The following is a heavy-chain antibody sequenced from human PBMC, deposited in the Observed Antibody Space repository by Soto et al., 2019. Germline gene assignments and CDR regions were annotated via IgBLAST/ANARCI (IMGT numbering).Heavy chain of an antibody. J-gene: IGHJ4*02. CDR2: ISSSSSYI. V-gene: IGHV3-21*01. D-gene: IGHD1-7*01. Sequence: GWSLRLSCASSVFTFISYSMNWVRQAPGKGLEWVSSISSSSSYIYYADSVKGRFTISRDNAKNSLYLQMNSLRAEDTAVYYCARLITGTTGLRMDYWGQGTLVTVSS. CDR1: VFTFISYS. CDR3: ARLITGTTGLRMDY.